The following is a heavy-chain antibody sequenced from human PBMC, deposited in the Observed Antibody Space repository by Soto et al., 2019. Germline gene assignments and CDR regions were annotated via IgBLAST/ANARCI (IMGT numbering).Heavy chain of an antibody. Sequence: PSETLSLTCTVSGGSISSGDYYWSWIRQPPGKGLEWIGYIYYSGSTYYNPSLKSRVTISVDTSKNQFSLKLSSVTAADTAVYYCARDQYYDSSGYYPFDYWGQGTLVTVSS. CDR2: IYYSGST. CDR1: GGSISSGDYY. D-gene: IGHD3-22*01. J-gene: IGHJ4*02. V-gene: IGHV4-30-4*02. CDR3: ARDQYYDSSGYYPFDY.